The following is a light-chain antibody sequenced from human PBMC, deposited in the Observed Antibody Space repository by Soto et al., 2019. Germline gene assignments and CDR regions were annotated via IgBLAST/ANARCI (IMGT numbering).Light chain of an antibody. Sequence: AIRMTQSPSSFSASTGDRVTITCRASQGISSYLAWYQQKPGKAPKLLIYAASTLQSGVPSRFSGSGAGTYFTRTISCLQSEDFATYYCQQYYSYPWTFGQGTKVEIK. CDR3: QQYYSYPWT. V-gene: IGKV1-8*01. J-gene: IGKJ1*01. CDR2: AAS. CDR1: QGISSY.